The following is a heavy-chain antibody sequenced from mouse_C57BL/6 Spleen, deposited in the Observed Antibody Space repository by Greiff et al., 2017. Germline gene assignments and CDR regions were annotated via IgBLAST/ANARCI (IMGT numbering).Heavy chain of an antibody. V-gene: IGHV1-53*01. D-gene: IGHD1-1*01. CDR2: INPSNGGT. Sequence: QVQLQQPGTELVKPGASVKLSCKASGYTFTSYWMHWVKQRPGQGLEWIGNINPSNGGTNYNEKFKSKATLTVDKSSSTAYIQLSSLTSEDSAVYYCARSGFDYYGSSTKVLYYFDYWGQGTTLTVSS. J-gene: IGHJ2*01. CDR1: GYTFTSYW. CDR3: ARSGFDYYGSSTKVLYYFDY.